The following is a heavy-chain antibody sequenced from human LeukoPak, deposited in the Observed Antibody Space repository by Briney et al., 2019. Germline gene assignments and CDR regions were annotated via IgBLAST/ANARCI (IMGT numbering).Heavy chain of an antibody. Sequence: GGSLRLSCAASGFTFSSDDMNWVRQAPGKGLEWVSGISGNGYSTHYADSVKGRLTISRDNSKNTLYLQMNSLKTEDTAVYYCTTLWVLRYFDWLSTDAFDIWGQGTMVTVSS. CDR2: ISGNGYST. D-gene: IGHD3-9*01. J-gene: IGHJ3*02. CDR1: GFTFSSDD. V-gene: IGHV3-23*01. CDR3: TTLWVLRYFDWLSTDAFDI.